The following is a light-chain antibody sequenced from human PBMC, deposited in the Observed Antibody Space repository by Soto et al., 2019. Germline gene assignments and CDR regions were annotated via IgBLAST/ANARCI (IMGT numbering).Light chain of an antibody. CDR1: SSNIGGNT. J-gene: IGLJ3*02. CDR2: SDD. V-gene: IGLV1-44*01. CDR3: AVWDDSLSGLV. Sequence: QSVVTQPLSASGTPGQRVTISCSGSSSNIGGNTVSWYRQLPGAAPKMLIYSDDQRPPGVPDRFSGSKSGTSASLAISGLQSEDEAEYSCAVWDDSLSGLVFGGGTKVTVL.